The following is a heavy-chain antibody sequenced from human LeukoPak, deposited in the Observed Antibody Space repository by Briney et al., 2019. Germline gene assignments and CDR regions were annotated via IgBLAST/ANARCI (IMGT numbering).Heavy chain of an antibody. V-gene: IGHV4-39*07. CDR2: IYYSGST. D-gene: IGHD3-9*01. Sequence: PSETLSLTCTVSSGPISSSSYYWGWIRQPPGKGLEWIGSIYYSGSTYYNPSLKSRVTISVDTSKNQFSLKLSSVTAADTAVYYCARRHYEILSGYPSWGQGILVTVSS. J-gene: IGHJ4*02. CDR3: ARRHYEILSGYPS. CDR1: SGPISSSSYY.